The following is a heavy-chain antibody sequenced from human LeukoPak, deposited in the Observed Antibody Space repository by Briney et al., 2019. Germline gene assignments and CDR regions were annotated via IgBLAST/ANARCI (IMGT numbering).Heavy chain of an antibody. Sequence: ASVKVSCKASGYTFTSYYMHWVRQAPGQGLEWMGIINPSGGNTIYAQKFQGRVTMTRDMSTSTVYMELNSLRSDDTAVYHCARALPHVRSGYYYYYMDVWGKGTTVTISS. CDR1: GYTFTSYY. CDR3: ARALPHVRSGYYYYYMDV. D-gene: IGHD6-25*01. J-gene: IGHJ6*03. V-gene: IGHV1-46*01. CDR2: INPSGGNT.